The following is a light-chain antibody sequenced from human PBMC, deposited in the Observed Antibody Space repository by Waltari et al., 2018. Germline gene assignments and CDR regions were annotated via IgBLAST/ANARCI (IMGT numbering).Light chain of an antibody. CDR1: QSIRSS. V-gene: IGKV1-5*03. Sequence: DIQMTQSPSTLSASVGDRVTITCRASQSIRSSLAWYQQKPGKAPKFLIYEASSLESGVPSRFSGSGSGTEFTLTISGLQPDDFATYFCQQYDAYALTFGGGTKVEIK. J-gene: IGKJ4*01. CDR3: QQYDAYALT. CDR2: EAS.